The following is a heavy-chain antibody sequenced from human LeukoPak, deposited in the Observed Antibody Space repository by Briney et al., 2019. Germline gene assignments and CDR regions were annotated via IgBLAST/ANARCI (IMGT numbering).Heavy chain of an antibody. V-gene: IGHV1-69*05. J-gene: IGHJ5*02. CDR2: IIPIFGTA. CDR1: GGTFSSYA. D-gene: IGHD3-3*01. CDR3: ARVAYYDFWMTGTWFDP. Sequence: SVKVSCKASGGTFSSYAISWVRQAPGQGLEWMGGIIPIFGTANYAQKFQGRVTITTDESTSTAYMELSSLRSEDTAVYYCARVAYYDFWMTGTWFDPWGQETLVTVSS.